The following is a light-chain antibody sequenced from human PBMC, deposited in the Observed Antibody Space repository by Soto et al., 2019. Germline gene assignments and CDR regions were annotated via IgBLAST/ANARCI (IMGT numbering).Light chain of an antibody. CDR2: GAS. CDR3: QQYGSSPIT. Sequence: ENFLTQSPGTLSFSPGDGATLSCRATRGVSANSLAWYQQKPGQAPTLLIYGASIRAAGIPDRFSGSGSGAEFTLTISRLEPEDFAVYYCQQYGSSPITFGQGTRLEIK. V-gene: IGKV3-20*01. J-gene: IGKJ5*01. CDR1: RGVSANS.